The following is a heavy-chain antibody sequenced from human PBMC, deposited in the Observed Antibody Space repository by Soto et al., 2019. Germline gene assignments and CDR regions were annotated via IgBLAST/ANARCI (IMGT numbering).Heavy chain of an antibody. CDR1: GGTFSSYA. Sequence: SVKVSCDASGGTFSSYAISWVRQAPVQGLEWMGGIIPIFGTANYAQKFQGRVTITADKSTSTAYMELSSLRSEDTAVYYCARDGSDYYDSSGYYPTKTYYYYGMDVWGQGTTVTVSS. CDR3: ARDGSDYYDSSGYYPTKTYYYYGMDV. J-gene: IGHJ6*02. V-gene: IGHV1-69*06. CDR2: IIPIFGTA. D-gene: IGHD3-22*01.